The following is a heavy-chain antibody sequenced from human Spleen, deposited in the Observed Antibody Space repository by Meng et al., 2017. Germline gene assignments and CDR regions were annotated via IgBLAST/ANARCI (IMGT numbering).Heavy chain of an antibody. J-gene: IGHJ5*02. CDR3: ARARDGYSSSWYPVHGWFDP. Sequence: SETLSLTCTVSGGSISSSSYYWGWIRQPPGKGLEWIGSIYYSGSTYYNPSLKSRVTISVDTSKNQFSLKLSSVTAADTAVYYCARARDGYSSSWYPVHGWFDPWGQGTLVTVSS. CDR2: IYYSGST. V-gene: IGHV4-39*07. CDR1: GGSISSSSYY. D-gene: IGHD6-13*01.